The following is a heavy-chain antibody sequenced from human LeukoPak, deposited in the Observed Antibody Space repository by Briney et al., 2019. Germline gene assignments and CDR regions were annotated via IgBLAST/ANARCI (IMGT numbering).Heavy chain of an antibody. V-gene: IGHV3-48*03. CDR2: ISSSGSTI. J-gene: IGHJ4*02. D-gene: IGHD4-17*01. Sequence: GGSLRLSCAASGFTFSSYEMTWVRQAPGKGPEWVSYISSSGSTIYYADSVKGRFTISRDNAKNSLYLKMNSLRAEDTAVYYCARDPYYGDYVVWGQGTLVTVSS. CDR3: ARDPYYGDYVV. CDR1: GFTFSSYE.